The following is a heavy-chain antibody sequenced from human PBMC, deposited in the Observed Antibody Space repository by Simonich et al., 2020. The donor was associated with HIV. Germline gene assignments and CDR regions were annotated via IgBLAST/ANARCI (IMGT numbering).Heavy chain of an antibody. J-gene: IGHJ3*02. V-gene: IGHV1-24*01. CDR2: LDPEDGEI. CDR1: GHTLTELS. Sequence: QVQLVQSGAEVKKPGASVKVSCKVYGHTLTELSMHWVRLAPGKGLEWMGGLDPEDGEIIYAQKFQGRVTMTEDTSTDTAYMELSSLKSDDTAVYYCAIEQYALDIWGQGTMVTVSS. CDR3: AIEQYALDI.